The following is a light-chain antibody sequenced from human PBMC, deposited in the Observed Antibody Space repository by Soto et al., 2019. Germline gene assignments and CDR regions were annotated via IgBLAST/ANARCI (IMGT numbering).Light chain of an antibody. CDR1: QSITSN. CDR3: QQSYSIPLT. CDR2: AAS. J-gene: IGKJ4*01. V-gene: IGKV1-39*01. Sequence: DIPMTQSPSSLSTSVGDRVTITCRASQSITSNLNWYQQKPGKAPKLLIYAASSLQSGVPSRFSGSGSGTDFTLTISRLQPEDFATYYCQQSYSIPLTFGAGTKVEIK.